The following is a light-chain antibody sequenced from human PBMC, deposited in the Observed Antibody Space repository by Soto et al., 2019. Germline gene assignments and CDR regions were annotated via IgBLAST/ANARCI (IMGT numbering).Light chain of an antibody. CDR1: QSINIY. J-gene: IGKJ5*01. CDR3: QQYYNLPIT. CDR2: DAS. Sequence: DIQMTQSPSSLSASVGDSVTITCRASQSINIYLNWYQQKPGKAPKLLIYDASNLETGVPSRFSGSGSGTDFTVTISSLQPEDFATYSCQQYYNLPITFGQGTRLEIK. V-gene: IGKV1-33*01.